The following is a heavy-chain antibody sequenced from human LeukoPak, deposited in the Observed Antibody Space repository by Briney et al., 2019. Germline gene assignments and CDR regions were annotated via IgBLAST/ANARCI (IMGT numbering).Heavy chain of an antibody. D-gene: IGHD4-17*01. CDR1: RFTFGDAW. CDR2: IKSKIDGGTT. Sequence: GGSLRLSCAASRFTFGDAWMTWVRQAPGKGLEWVGRIKSKIDGGTTDYAAPVKGRFTISRDESKGTLYLQMNGLKTEDTAVYYCTADSIPDYGDSKGDAFDIWGQGTMVTVSS. CDR3: TADSIPDYGDSKGDAFDI. V-gene: IGHV3-15*01. J-gene: IGHJ3*02.